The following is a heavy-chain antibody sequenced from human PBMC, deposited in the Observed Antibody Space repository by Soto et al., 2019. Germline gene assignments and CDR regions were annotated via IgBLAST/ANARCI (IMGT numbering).Heavy chain of an antibody. J-gene: IGHJ4*02. CDR2: ISVSGVST. CDR1: GFAFSIYA. D-gene: IGHD3-22*01. V-gene: IGHV3-23*01. CDR3: AKDYSYDSPGYKRFDY. Sequence: GGSLRLSCAASGFAFSIYAMSLVRQAPGKGLEWVSAISVSGVSTHYADSVKGRFTISRDNSKNTLYLQMNSPRADDTAVYYCAKDYSYDSPGYKRFDYCGQGTRVTV.